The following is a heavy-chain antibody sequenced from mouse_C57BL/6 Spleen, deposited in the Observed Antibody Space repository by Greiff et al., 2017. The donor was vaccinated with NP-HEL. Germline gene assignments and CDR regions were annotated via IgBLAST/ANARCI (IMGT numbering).Heavy chain of an antibody. CDR3: ARWEQLRLHFDY. D-gene: IGHD3-2*02. V-gene: IGHV1-54*01. CDR2: INPGSGGT. J-gene: IGHJ2*01. CDR1: GYAFTNYL. Sequence: VQLQQSGAELVRPGTSVKVSCKASGYAFTNYLIEWVKQRPGQGLEWIGVINPGSGGTNYNEKFKGKATLTADKSSSTAYMQLSSLTSEDSAVYFCARWEQLRLHFDYWGQGTTLTVSS.